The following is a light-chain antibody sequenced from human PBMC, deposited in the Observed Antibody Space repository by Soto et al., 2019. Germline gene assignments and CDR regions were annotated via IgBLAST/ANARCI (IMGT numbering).Light chain of an antibody. V-gene: IGKV3-20*01. CDR3: QQYAYSPIT. J-gene: IGKJ5*01. CDR2: GTS. CDR1: QSVSSSY. Sequence: EVVLTQSPGTLSLSPGETATLSCRASQSVSSSYLAWYQQKPGQAPRLLIYGTSSRATGIPDRFSGSGSGTDFTLTISRLESEDFAVYYCQQYAYSPITFGQGTRLEIK.